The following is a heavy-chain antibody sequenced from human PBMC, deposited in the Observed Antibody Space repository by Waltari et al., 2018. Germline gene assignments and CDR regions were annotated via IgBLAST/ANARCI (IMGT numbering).Heavy chain of an antibody. D-gene: IGHD2-15*01. CDR1: GFIFSDHY. Sequence: EVQLAEAGGGLVQPGGSLRLSCVVSGFIFSDHYMDWVCQAPGKGLEWVGRSRNKANRYTTEYAASVKGRFTISRDESKNLMYLQMNSLQKEDTAVYYCAREKAAGPFDDWGQGTLVTVSS. CDR3: AREKAAGPFDD. V-gene: IGHV3-72*01. J-gene: IGHJ4*02. CDR2: SRNKANRYTT.